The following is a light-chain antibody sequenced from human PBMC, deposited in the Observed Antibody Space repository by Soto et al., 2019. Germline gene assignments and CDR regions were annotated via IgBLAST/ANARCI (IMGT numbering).Light chain of an antibody. CDR3: SSFTSSSTLV. CDR1: SSDVGGYNY. J-gene: IGLJ2*01. CDR2: DVS. Sequence: QSALTQPASVSGSPGQSITISCTGTSSDVGGYNYVSWYQQHPGKAPKLIIYDVSNRPSGVSNRFSGSKSGSTASLTSSGLQAEDESDYYCSSFTSSSTLVFGGGTKLTVL. V-gene: IGLV2-14*03.